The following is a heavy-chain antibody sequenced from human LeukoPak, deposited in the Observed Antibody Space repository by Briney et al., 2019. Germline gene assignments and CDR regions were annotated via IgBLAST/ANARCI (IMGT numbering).Heavy chain of an antibody. CDR3: ARAGVVVPAAPDDP. D-gene: IGHD2-2*01. V-gene: IGHV1-2*02. CDR1: GYTFTGYY. CDR2: INPNSGGT. J-gene: IGHJ5*02. Sequence: ASVKVSCKASGYTFTGYYMHWVRQAPGQGLEWMGWINPNSGGTNYAQKFQGRVTMTRDTSISTAYMELSRLRSDDTAVYYCARAGVVVPAAPDDPWGQGTLVTVSS.